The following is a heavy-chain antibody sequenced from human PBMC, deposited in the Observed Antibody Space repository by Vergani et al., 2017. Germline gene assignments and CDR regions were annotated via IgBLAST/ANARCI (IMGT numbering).Heavy chain of an antibody. CDR3: ASDKDGYNTFDY. D-gene: IGHD5-24*01. CDR1: GGSISSSSYY. V-gene: IGHV4-39*07. CDR2: IYYSGST. Sequence: QLQLQESGPGLVKPSETLSLTCTVSGGSISSSSYYWGWIRQPPGKGLEWIGSIYYSGSTYYNPSLKSRVTISVDTSKNQFSLKLSSVTAADTAVYYCASDKDGYNTFDYWGQGTLVTVSS. J-gene: IGHJ4*02.